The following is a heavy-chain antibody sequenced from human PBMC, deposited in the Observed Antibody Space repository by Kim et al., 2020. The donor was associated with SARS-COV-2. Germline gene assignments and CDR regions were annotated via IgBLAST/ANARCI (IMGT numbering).Heavy chain of an antibody. CDR3: AKDDGQGTYYYDSSGYYYEDYFDY. CDR2: ISGSGGST. CDR1: GFTFSSYA. Sequence: GGSLRLSCAASGFTFSSYAMSWVRQAPGKGLEWVSAISGSGGSTYYADSVKGRFTISRDNSKNTLYLQMNSLRAEDTAVYYCAKDDGQGTYYYDSSGYYYEDYFDYWGQGTLVTVSS. J-gene: IGHJ4*02. V-gene: IGHV3-23*01. D-gene: IGHD3-22*01.